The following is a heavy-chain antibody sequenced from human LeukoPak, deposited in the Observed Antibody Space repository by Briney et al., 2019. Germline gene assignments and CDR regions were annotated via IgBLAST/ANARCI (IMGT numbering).Heavy chain of an antibody. J-gene: IGHJ3*02. CDR1: GGSISSSSYY. CDR2: IYHSGST. Sequence: SETLSLTCTVSGGSISSSSYYWGWIRQPPGKGLEWIGSIYHSGSTYYNPSLKSRVTISVDTSKNQFSLKLSSVTAADTAVYYCAREWDKWELPNAFDIWGQGTMVTVSS. V-gene: IGHV4-39*07. D-gene: IGHD1-26*01. CDR3: AREWDKWELPNAFDI.